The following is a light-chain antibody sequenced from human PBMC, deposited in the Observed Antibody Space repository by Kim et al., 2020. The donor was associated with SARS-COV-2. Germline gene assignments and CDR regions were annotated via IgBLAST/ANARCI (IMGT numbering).Light chain of an antibody. V-gene: IGKV3-20*01. J-gene: IGKJ3*01. Sequence: EIVLTQSPGTLSLSPGDRATLSCRASQTVSKNYLAWYQHKPGQAPRLLIYGASSRATGIADRFSGSGSGTDFTLTISRLEPEDFAVYYCQPYDSAPPLLTFGPGTKVDIK. CDR2: GAS. CDR1: QTVSKNY. CDR3: QPYDSAPPLLT.